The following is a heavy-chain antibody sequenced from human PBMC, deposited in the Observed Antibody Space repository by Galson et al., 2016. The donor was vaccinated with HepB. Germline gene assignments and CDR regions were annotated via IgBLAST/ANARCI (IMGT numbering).Heavy chain of an antibody. J-gene: IGHJ5*02. CDR1: GGSISRAGYS. CDR3: ARSPILPDWFDP. CDR2: ISDSGNT. Sequence: TLSLTCAVSGGSISRAGYSWSWIRQPPGKGLEWIGYISDSGNTYYNPSLKSRVTISVDKSKNQFSLNLSSVTAADTAVYYCARSPILPDWFDPWGQGTLVTVSS. V-gene: IGHV4-30-2*01. D-gene: IGHD1-26*01.